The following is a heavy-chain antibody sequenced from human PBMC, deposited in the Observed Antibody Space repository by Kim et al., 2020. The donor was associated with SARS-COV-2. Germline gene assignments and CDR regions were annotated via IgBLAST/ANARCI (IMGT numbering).Heavy chain of an antibody. Sequence: GRSLRLSCAASGFTFSSYWMGWVRQAPGKGLEWLANIKQDQSDRNYVDSVRGRFTISRDNGKNSLYLQMNSLRAEDTAVYYCARDSGGSLDYWGQGTLVT. CDR1: GFTFSSYW. CDR3: ARDSGGSLDY. V-gene: IGHV3-7*03. J-gene: IGHJ4*02. D-gene: IGHD3-16*01. CDR2: IKQDQSDR.